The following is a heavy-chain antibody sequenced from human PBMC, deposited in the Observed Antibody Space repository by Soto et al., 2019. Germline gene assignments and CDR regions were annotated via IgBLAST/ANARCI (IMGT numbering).Heavy chain of an antibody. D-gene: IGHD2-2*01. CDR3: AKDFWGCTGTNCPYYFGLDV. Sequence: GGSLRLSCAASGFTFNTYAMTWVRQAPGKGLEWVSAISGTGGDTYYADSVKGRFTISRDNSKNTLYLQMNSLRAEDTAVYYCAKDFWGCTGTNCPYYFGLDVWGQGTTVTVSS. J-gene: IGHJ6*02. CDR2: ISGTGGDT. CDR1: GFTFNTYA. V-gene: IGHV3-23*01.